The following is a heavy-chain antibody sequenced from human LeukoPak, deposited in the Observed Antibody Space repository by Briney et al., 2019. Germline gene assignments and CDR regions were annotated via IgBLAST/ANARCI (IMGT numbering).Heavy chain of an antibody. V-gene: IGHV3-30*04. CDR3: ARAGWFGGVDAFDI. Sequence: PGRSLRLSCAASGFTFSSYAMHWVRQAPGKGLEWVAVISYDGSNKYYADSVKGRFTISRDNSKNTLYLQMNSLRAEDTAVYYCARAGWFGGVDAFDIWGQGTMVTVSS. D-gene: IGHD3-10*01. J-gene: IGHJ3*02. CDR1: GFTFSSYA. CDR2: ISYDGSNK.